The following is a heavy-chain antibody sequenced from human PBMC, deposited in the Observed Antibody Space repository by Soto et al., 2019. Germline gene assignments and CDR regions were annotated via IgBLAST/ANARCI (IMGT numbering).Heavy chain of an antibody. J-gene: IGHJ4*02. V-gene: IGHV3-72*01. CDR3: TVWGSGNDFGAA. Sequence: EVQLVESGGGLVQPGGSLRLPCAASGFTFSDHYMDWVRQAPGKGLEWVGRSKNKADSYTTEYAASVKGRFTISRDGSKNSLFLQMNSLKTEDTAVYYCTVWGSGNDFGAAWGQGILVTVSS. CDR1: GFTFSDHY. CDR2: SKNKADSYTT. D-gene: IGHD3-10*01.